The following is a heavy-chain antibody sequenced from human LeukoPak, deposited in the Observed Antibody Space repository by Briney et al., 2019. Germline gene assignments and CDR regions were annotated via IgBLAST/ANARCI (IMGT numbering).Heavy chain of an antibody. CDR1: GFTFSSYG. Sequence: PGRSLRLSCAASGFTFSSYGMHWVRQAPGKGLEWVAVIWYDGSNKYYADSVKGRFTISRDNSKNTLYLQMNSLRAEDTAVYYCAREYYDYVWGSYRYNPHFDYWGRGTLVTVSS. D-gene: IGHD3-16*02. CDR2: IWYDGSNK. CDR3: AREYYDYVWGSYRYNPHFDY. J-gene: IGHJ4*02. V-gene: IGHV3-33*01.